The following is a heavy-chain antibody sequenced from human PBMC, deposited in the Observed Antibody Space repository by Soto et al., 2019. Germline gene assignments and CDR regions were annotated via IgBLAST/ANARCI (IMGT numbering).Heavy chain of an antibody. V-gene: IGHV1-18*04. D-gene: IGHD2-8*01. CDR2: ISAYNGNT. J-gene: IGHJ6*02. Sequence: ASVKVSCKASGYTFTSYGISWVRQAPGQGLEWTGWISAYNGNTNYAQKLQGRVTMTTDTSTSTAYMELRSLRSDDTAVYYCARDPAGVEMVYAIGYYYYGMDVWGQGTTVTVSS. CDR3: ARDPAGVEMVYAIGYYYYGMDV. CDR1: GYTFTSYG.